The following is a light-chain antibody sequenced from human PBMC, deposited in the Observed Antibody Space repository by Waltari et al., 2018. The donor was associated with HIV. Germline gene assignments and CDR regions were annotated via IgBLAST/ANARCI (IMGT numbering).Light chain of an antibody. Sequence: QSVLTQPPSASGTPGQRVSIPCSGCTSNIGRYSVYWFQQFPGPAPKLLIRRDSERPSVVPARFSGFKSGTSASLAISGLRSEDEADYFCAGWDDNLHGGLFGGGTKLTVL. CDR2: RDS. CDR1: TSNIGRYS. V-gene: IGLV1-47*01. J-gene: IGLJ3*02. CDR3: AGWDDNLHGGL.